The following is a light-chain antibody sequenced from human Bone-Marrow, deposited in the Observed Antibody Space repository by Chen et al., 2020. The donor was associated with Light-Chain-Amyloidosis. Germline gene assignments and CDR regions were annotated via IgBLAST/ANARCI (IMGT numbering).Light chain of an antibody. CDR2: IDT. CDR3: QSADSSGTYEVI. Sequence: SYELTQPPSVSVSPGQTARITCSGDDLPTKYAYWYQQKPGQAPVLVIHIDTERPSGIAERFSGSSSGTTATLTISGVQAEDEADYHCQSADSSGTYEVIFGGETKLTVL. J-gene: IGLJ2*01. CDR1: DLPTKY. V-gene: IGLV3-25*03.